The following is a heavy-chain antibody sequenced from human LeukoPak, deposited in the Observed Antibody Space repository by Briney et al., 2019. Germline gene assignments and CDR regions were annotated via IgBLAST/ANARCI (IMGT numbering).Heavy chain of an antibody. J-gene: IGHJ4*02. CDR2: INWNGGST. CDR1: GFTFDDYG. CDR3: AKDLIKRYYGSGSYYEFDY. D-gene: IGHD3-10*01. V-gene: IGHV3-20*04. Sequence: GGSLRLSCAASGFTFDDYGMSWVRQAPGKGLEWVSGINWNGGSTGYADSVKGRFTISRDNSKNTLYLQMNSLRAEDTAVYYCAKDLIKRYYGSGSYYEFDYWGQGTLVTVSS.